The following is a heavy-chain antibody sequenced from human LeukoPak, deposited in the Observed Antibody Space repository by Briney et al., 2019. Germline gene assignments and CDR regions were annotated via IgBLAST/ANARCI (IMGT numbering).Heavy chain of an antibody. CDR3: AKFYDLLTAYFDY. D-gene: IGHD3-9*01. CDR2: ITSGGGT. V-gene: IGHV3-23*01. J-gene: IGHJ4*02. Sequence: GGSLRLSCAASGFTFSSYAMTWVRQAPGQGLEWVSGITSGGGTYYADSVKGRFTISRDNSKNTLYLQMNSLRAEDTAVYYCAKFYDLLTAYFDYWGQGTLVTVSS. CDR1: GFTFSSYA.